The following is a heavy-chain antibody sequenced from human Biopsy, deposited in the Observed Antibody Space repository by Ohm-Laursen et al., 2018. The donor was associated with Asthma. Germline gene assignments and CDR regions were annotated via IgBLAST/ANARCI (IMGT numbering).Heavy chain of an antibody. CDR2: VYYSGST. D-gene: IGHD4-17*01. Sequence: TLSLTCTVSGGSINNFYWSWIRQPPGKGLESIGHVYYSGSTNYNPSLKSRVTISIDASKNQFSLKLTPVTAADTAVYYCARTTYGHDGFDPWGQGTLVTVSS. V-gene: IGHV4-59*01. J-gene: IGHJ5*02. CDR1: GGSINNFY. CDR3: ARTTYGHDGFDP.